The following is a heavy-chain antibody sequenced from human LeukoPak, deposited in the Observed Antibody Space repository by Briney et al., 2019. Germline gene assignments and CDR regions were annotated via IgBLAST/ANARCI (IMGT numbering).Heavy chain of an antibody. CDR3: ARGGYFRLDY. V-gene: IGHV3-7*03. D-gene: IGHD2-21*01. CDR2: IKQDANEK. J-gene: IGHJ4*02. CDR1: GFIFTNCW. Sequence: GGSLRLSCAVSGFIFTNCWMSWVRQAPGKGLEWVASIKQDANEKYYVDSVKGRFTISRDNAKNSLYLQMNSLRAEDTALYYCARGGYFRLDYWGQGTLVTVSS.